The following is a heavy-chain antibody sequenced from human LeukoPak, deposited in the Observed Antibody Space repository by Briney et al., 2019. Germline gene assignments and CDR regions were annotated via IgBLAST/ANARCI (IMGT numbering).Heavy chain of an antibody. D-gene: IGHD1-26*01. CDR3: ARTGGSFYFYYYLDV. CDR2: VYYSGST. J-gene: IGHJ6*03. V-gene: IGHV4-39*07. Sequence: SETLSLTCTVSGGSISSSSYSWGWIRQPPGKGLEWIGSVYYSGSTYYNPSLKSRVTISVDTSKNQFSLKLSSVTAADTAVYYCARTGGSFYFYYYLDVWGKGTTVTVSS. CDR1: GGSISSSSYS.